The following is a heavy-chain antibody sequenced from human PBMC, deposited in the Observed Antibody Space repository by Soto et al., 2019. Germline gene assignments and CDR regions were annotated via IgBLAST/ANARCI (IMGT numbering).Heavy chain of an antibody. CDR2: MNPNSGNT. Sequence: QVQLVQSGAEVKKPGASVKVSCKASGYTFTSYDINWVRQATGQGLEWMGWMNPNSGNTGYAQKFKVRVTMTRNTSISKAYTELSSLRSDGTAVYYCARERGASSQFDYWGQGTLVTVSS. CDR3: ARERGASSQFDY. J-gene: IGHJ4*02. D-gene: IGHD6-19*01. V-gene: IGHV1-8*01. CDR1: GYTFTSYD.